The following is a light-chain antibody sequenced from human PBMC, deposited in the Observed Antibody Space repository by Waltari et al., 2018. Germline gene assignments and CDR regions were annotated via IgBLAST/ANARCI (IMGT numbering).Light chain of an antibody. V-gene: IGKV3-11*01. CDR2: DAS. CDR1: QSVGTF. CDR3: QQRSNGFT. J-gene: IGKJ3*01. Sequence: IVLTQSPATLSLSPGERATLSCRASQSVGTFLAWYQQKPGQAPRLLIYDASNGATGIPARFSGSGSGTDFTLTISSLEPEDVAVYYCQQRSNGFTFGPGTKVDIK.